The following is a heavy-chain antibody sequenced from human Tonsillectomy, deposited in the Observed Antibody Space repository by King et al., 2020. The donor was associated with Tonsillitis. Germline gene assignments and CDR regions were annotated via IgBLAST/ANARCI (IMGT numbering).Heavy chain of an antibody. J-gene: IGHJ4*02. Sequence: QLQESGPGLVKPSETLSLTCTVSGGAISTSTYWGWIRQPPGKGLEWIGSIYYSGSPYYNPSLKSRVTMSVDTSKNQFSLKLSSVTAADTAVYYCARQGPQWEQLPFDYWGQGTLVTVSS. CDR2: IYYSGSP. CDR3: ARQGPQWEQLPFDY. D-gene: IGHD1-26*01. CDR1: GGAISTSTY. V-gene: IGHV4-39*01.